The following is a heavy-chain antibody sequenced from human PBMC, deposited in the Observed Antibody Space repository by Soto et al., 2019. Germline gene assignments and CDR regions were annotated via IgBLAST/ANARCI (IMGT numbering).Heavy chain of an antibody. J-gene: IGHJ6*02. CDR1: GFTFTSSA. D-gene: IGHD3-10*01. CDR2: IVVGSGNT. Sequence: ASVKVSCKASGFTFTSSAVQWVRQARGQRLEWIGWIVVGSGNTNYAQKFQERVTITRDMSTSTAYMELSSLRSEDTAVYYCAAALPITMVRGVRLSYYYGMDVWGQGTTVTVSS. V-gene: IGHV1-58*01. CDR3: AAALPITMVRGVRLSYYYGMDV.